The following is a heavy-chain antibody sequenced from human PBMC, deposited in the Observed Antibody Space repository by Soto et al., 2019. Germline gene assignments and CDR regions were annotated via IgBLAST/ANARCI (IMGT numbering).Heavy chain of an antibody. V-gene: IGHV4-34*01. CDR3: AREVGEAVAGDAFDI. CDR1: GGPFSGYY. D-gene: IGHD6-19*01. CDR2: INHSGST. Sequence: PSETLSLTCAVYGGPFSGYYWSWIRQPPGKGLEWIGEINHSGSTNYNPSLKSRVTISVDTSKNQFSLKLSSVTAADTAVYYCAREVGEAVAGDAFDIWGQGTMVTVSS. J-gene: IGHJ3*02.